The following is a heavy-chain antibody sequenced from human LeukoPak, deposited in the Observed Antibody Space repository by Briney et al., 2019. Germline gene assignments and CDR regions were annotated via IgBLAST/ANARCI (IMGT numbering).Heavy chain of an antibody. V-gene: IGHV1-18*01. CDR3: ARSPGPYYYYGMDV. Sequence: ASETVSCKASGYTFTSCGISWVLQAPGQGLEWMGWFSAYNGNTNYAQKLQGRVTMTTDTSTSTAYMELRSLRSDDTAVYYCARSPGPYYYYGMDVWGQGTTVTVSS. J-gene: IGHJ6*02. CDR1: GYTFTSCG. CDR2: FSAYNGNT.